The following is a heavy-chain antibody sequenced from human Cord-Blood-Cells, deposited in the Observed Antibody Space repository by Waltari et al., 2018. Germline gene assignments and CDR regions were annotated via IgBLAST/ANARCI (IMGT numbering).Heavy chain of an antibody. J-gene: IGHJ4*02. CDR2: IYHRGST. Sequence: QVQLQESGPGLVKPSETLSLTCTVSGYSISSGYYWGWIRQPPGKGREWIGSIYHRGSTYYSPSLKGRVTISVDTSKNQFSLKLSSVTAADTAVYYCARGITGITADYWGQGTLVTVSS. V-gene: IGHV4-38-2*02. D-gene: IGHD1-20*01. CDR1: GYSISSGYY. CDR3: ARGITGITADY.